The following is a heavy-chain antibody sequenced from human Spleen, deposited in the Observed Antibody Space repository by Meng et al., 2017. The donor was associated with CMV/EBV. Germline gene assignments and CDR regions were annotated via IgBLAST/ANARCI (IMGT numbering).Heavy chain of an antibody. CDR3: ATGEGYCTGYSCQHMEYFQY. CDR2: INPAGGRT. Sequence: ASVKVSCKASGYIFTSYFVHWVRQAPGQGLEWMGIINPAGGRTTYAQNFQGRVTMTRDTSTSTVYMELSSLRSEDTAVYYCATGEGYCTGYSCQHMEYFQYWGQGTLVTVSS. V-gene: IGHV1-46*01. D-gene: IGHD2-8*02. J-gene: IGHJ1*01. CDR1: GYIFTSYF.